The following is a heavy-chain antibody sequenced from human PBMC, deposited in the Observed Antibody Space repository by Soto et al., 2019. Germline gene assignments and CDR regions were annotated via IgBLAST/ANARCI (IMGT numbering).Heavy chain of an antibody. V-gene: IGHV1-69*06. J-gene: IGHJ6*02. D-gene: IGHD2-8*01. CDR2: IIPIFGTA. CDR1: GGTFSSYA. Sequence: GVSVKVSCKASGGTFSSYAISWVRQAPGQGLEWMGGIIPIFGTANYAQKFQGRVTITADKSTSTAYMEVSSLRSEDTAADYCAKLGYCTNGVCLPYYYYYGMDVCGQWTPVTIS. CDR3: AKLGYCTNGVCLPYYYYYGMDV.